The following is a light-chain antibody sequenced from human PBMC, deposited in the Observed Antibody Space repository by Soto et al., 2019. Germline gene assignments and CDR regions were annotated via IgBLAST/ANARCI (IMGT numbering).Light chain of an antibody. Sequence: EIVLTQSPGTLSLSPGERATLSCRASQSVSSSYLAWYQQKPGQAPRLIIYGASSRATGIPDRFSGSGSGTDFTLTISRLEPEDFAVYYCQQYGSSLGTLGQGTKVDIK. CDR1: QSVSSSY. CDR2: GAS. CDR3: QQYGSSLGT. J-gene: IGKJ1*01. V-gene: IGKV3-20*01.